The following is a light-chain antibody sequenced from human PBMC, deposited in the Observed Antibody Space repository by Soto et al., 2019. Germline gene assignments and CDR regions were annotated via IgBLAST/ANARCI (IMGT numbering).Light chain of an antibody. CDR3: MQALQSPRT. J-gene: IGKJ1*01. CDR2: LGS. Sequence: DIVMTQSPLSLPVTPGEPASISCRSSQSLLHSNGYNYLDWYLQKPGQSPQLLIYLGSNRSSGVPDRFSGSGSGTDLTLNISRVEAEDVGVYYCMQALQSPRTFGQGTKVEIK. V-gene: IGKV2-28*01. CDR1: QSLLHSNGYNY.